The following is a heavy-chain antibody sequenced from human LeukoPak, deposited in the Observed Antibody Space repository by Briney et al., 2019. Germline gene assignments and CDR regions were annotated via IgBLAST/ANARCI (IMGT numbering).Heavy chain of an antibody. J-gene: IGHJ4*02. D-gene: IGHD6-19*01. V-gene: IGHV3-15*01. CDR1: GFTFSNAW. CDR3: TTDSYDSSGWPIDY. CDR2: IKSKTDGGTT. Sequence: GGSLRLSCAASGFTFSNAWMSWVRQAPGKGLEWVGRIKSKTDGGTTDYGAPVKGRFTISRDDSKNTLYLQMNSLKTEDTAVYYCTTDSYDSSGWPIDYWGQGTLVTVSS.